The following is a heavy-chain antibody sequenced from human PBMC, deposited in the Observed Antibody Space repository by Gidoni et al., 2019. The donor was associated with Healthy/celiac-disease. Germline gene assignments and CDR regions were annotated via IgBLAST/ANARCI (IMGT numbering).Heavy chain of an antibody. Sequence: QVQLVQSGAEVKKPGASVKVSCKASGYPFTGYYMHWVRQAPGQGLEWMGWINPNSGGTNYAQKFQGWVTMTRDTSISTAYMELSRLRSDDTAVYYCARGMDGTYSANAFDIWGQGTMVTVSS. J-gene: IGHJ3*02. CDR3: ARGMDGTYSANAFDI. D-gene: IGHD1-1*01. V-gene: IGHV1-2*04. CDR1: GYPFTGYY. CDR2: INPNSGGT.